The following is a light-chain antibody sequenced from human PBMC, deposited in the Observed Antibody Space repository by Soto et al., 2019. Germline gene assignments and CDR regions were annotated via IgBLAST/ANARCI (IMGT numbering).Light chain of an antibody. V-gene: IGKV3-15*01. Sequence: DIVMTQSPATLSVSPCERATLSFRASRSVSTNLAWYQHKPGQAPRLLIFDASTRATGIPARFSGSGSGSEFTLTISSLQSEDFAIYYCHQYNNWPGTFGQGTKVDIK. CDR3: HQYNNWPGT. J-gene: IGKJ1*01. CDR2: DAS. CDR1: RSVSTN.